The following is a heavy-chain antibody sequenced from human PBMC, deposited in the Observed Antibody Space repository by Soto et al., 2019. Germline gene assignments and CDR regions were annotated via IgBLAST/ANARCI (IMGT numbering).Heavy chain of an antibody. V-gene: IGHV4-61*01. CDR1: GVIATRGTYY. CDR2: IYYSGST. Sequence: SETLSLTCTISGVIATRGTYYWRWIRQPPGKGLEWIGYIYYSGSTNYNPSLKSRVTISVDTSMNQFSLKLSSVTAADTAVYYCERHPLADHPFWEPNPWGPGILVNVSS. D-gene: IGHD1-26*01. J-gene: IGHJ5*02. CDR3: ERHPLADHPFWEPNP.